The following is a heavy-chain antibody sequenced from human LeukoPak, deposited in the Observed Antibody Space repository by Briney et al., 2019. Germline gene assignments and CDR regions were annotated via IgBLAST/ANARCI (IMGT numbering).Heavy chain of an antibody. CDR3: TRLTRNNYYDSSGPLDY. Sequence: SETLSLTCTVSGGSISSYYWSWIRQPPGKGLEWSGYIYYSGSTNYNPSLKSRVTISVDTSKNQFSLKLSSVTAADTAVHYCTRLTRNNYYDSSGPLDYWGQGTLVTVSS. D-gene: IGHD3-22*01. CDR2: IYYSGST. V-gene: IGHV4-59*08. CDR1: GGSISSYY. J-gene: IGHJ4*02.